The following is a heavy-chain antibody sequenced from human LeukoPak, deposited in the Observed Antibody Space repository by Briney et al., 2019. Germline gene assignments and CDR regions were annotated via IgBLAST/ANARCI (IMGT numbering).Heavy chain of an antibody. CDR3: ARGPERWLQLGFDY. J-gene: IGHJ4*02. CDR1: GGSISSYY. Sequence: SETLSLTCTVSGGSISSYYWSWIRQPPGKGLEWIGYIYYSGSTNYNPSLKGRVTISVDTSKNQFSLKLSSVTAADTAVYYCARGPERWLQLGFDYWGQGTMVTVSS. CDR2: IYYSGST. V-gene: IGHV4-59*01. D-gene: IGHD5-24*01.